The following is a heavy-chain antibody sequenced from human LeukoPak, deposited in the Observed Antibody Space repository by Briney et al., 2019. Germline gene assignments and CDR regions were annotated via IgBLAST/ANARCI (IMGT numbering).Heavy chain of an antibody. Sequence: SETLSLTYTVSGGSISSYYWSWIRQPPGRGLEWIGYIYYSGSTNYNPSLKSRVTISVDTSKNQFSLKLSSVTAADTAVYYCARLDYGDRNWFDPWGQGTLVTVSS. D-gene: IGHD4-17*01. V-gene: IGHV4-59*08. CDR2: IYYSGST. CDR1: GGSISSYY. CDR3: ARLDYGDRNWFDP. J-gene: IGHJ5*02.